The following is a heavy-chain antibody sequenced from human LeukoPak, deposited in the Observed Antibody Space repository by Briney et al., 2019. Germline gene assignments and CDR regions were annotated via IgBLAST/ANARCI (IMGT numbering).Heavy chain of an antibody. Sequence: ASVKVSCKASGYTFNNYYMYWVRQAPGQGLEWMGMINPSGGGTSYAQKFQGRVTMTRDTSTRTVYVEVSSLKPEDTAVYYCARQGAYSSAIGMGYWGQGTLVTVSS. D-gene: IGHD6-19*01. CDR3: ARQGAYSSAIGMGY. J-gene: IGHJ4*02. V-gene: IGHV1-46*02. CDR1: GYTFNNYY. CDR2: INPSGGGT.